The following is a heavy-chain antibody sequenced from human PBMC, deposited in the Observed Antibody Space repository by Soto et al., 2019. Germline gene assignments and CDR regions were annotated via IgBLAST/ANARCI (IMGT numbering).Heavy chain of an antibody. CDR2: ISYDGRDK. Sequence: VQLVESGGGEVQPGRSLRLSCAASGFKYTDFALHWVRQAPGKGLEWVAIISYDGRDKYYADSVKGRFVISRDNPKNTLYMEMNSRRPEDTVVYFCARRALDSYYAIDVWGQGTTVTVFS. CDR3: ARRALDSYYAIDV. V-gene: IGHV3-30*09. CDR1: GFKYTDFA. D-gene: IGHD2-2*03. J-gene: IGHJ6*02.